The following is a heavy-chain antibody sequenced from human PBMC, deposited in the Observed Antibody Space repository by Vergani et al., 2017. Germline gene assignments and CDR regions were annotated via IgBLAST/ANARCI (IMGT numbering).Heavy chain of an antibody. CDR2: ISAYNGNT. V-gene: IGHV1-18*01. CDR1: GYTFTSYG. J-gene: IGHJ3*02. D-gene: IGHD3-9*01. Sequence: QVQLVQSGAEVKKPGASVKVSCKASGYTFTSYGISWVRQAPGQGLEWMGWISAYNGNTNYAQKLQGRVTMTTDTSTSTAYMELSSLRSEDTAVYYCARVEVIEAYKYDILTAYLSRSGAFDIWGQGTMVTVSS. CDR3: ARVEVIEAYKYDILTAYLSRSGAFDI.